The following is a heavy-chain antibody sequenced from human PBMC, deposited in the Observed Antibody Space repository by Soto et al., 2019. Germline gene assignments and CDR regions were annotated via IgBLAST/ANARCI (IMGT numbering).Heavy chain of an antibody. CDR3: ARVGGYSYHLYGMDV. D-gene: IGHD5-18*01. J-gene: IGHJ6*02. V-gene: IGHV4-34*01. CDR2: IDHGGST. Sequence: QVQLQQWGAGLLKPSETLSLTCAVYGGSFSGYYWIWIRQPPGKGLEWIGEIDHGGSTNYNPSLESRVTISFDTSRNQFSLKLKSVTAADTAVYFCARVGGYSYHLYGMDVWGQGTTVTVSS. CDR1: GGSFSGYY.